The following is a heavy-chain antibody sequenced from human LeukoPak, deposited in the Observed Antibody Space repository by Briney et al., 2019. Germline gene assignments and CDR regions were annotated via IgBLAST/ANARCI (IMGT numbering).Heavy chain of an antibody. D-gene: IGHD3-22*01. CDR1: GGSFSGYY. CDR3: ARGNYDSSAVPFQH. CDR2: INHSGST. V-gene: IGHV4-34*01. J-gene: IGHJ1*01. Sequence: PSETLSLTCAVYGGSFSGYYWSWIRQPPGKGLEWIGEINHSGSTNYNPSLKSRVTISVDTSKNQFSLKLSSVTAADTAVYYCARGNYDSSAVPFQHWGQGTLVTVSS.